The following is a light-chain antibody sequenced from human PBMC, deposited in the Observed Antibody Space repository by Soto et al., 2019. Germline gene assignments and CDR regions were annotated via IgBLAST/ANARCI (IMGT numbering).Light chain of an antibody. CDR3: QQYNSYSSWT. Sequence: DIQRNQSPSTPSASVGDIVTNTYPASQSISSWLAWYQQKPGKAPKLLIYDASILESGVPSRFSGSGSGADFTLTISSLQPDDFATYYCQQYNSYSSWTVGQGTQVDI. CDR2: DAS. CDR1: QSISSW. J-gene: IGKJ1*01. V-gene: IGKV1-5*01.